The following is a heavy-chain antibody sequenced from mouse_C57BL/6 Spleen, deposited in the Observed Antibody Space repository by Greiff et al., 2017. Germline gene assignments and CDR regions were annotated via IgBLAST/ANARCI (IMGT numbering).Heavy chain of an antibody. D-gene: IGHD2-4*01. CDR2: INPGSGGT. CDR3: ARSGLYDYGEDYAMDY. CDR1: GYAFTNYL. J-gene: IGHJ4*01. V-gene: IGHV1-54*01. Sequence: QVQLQQSGAELVRPGTSVKVSCKASGYAFTNYLIEWVKQRPGQGLEWIGVINPGSGGTNYNEKFKGKATLTADKSSSTAYMQLSSLTSEDSAVYFCARSGLYDYGEDYAMDYWGQGTSVTVSS.